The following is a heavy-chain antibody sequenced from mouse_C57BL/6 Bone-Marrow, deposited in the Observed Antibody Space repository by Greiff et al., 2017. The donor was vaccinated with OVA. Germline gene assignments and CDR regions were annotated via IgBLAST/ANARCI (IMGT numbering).Heavy chain of an antibody. J-gene: IGHJ4*01. CDR2: ISNGGGST. CDR3: ARQLYYYAMDY. V-gene: IGHV5-12*01. CDR1: GFTFSDYY. Sequence: EVQVVESGGGLVQPGGSLKLSCAASGFTFSDYYMYWVRQTPEKRLEWVAYISNGGGSTYYPDTVKGRFTISRDNAKNTLYLQMSRLKPEDTAMYYCARQLYYYAMDYWGQGTSVTVSS.